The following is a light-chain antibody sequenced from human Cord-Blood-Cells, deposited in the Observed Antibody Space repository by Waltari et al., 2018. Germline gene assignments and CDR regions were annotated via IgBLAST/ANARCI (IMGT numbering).Light chain of an antibody. Sequence: NFMLTQPHSVSESPVTTITISCTPSSGSIASNYVQWYQHRPGISPTTVIYEDNQRPSGVPDRFSGSIDSSSNSASLTISGLKTEDEADYYCQSYDSSNVVFGGGTKLTVL. J-gene: IGLJ2*01. CDR2: EDN. V-gene: IGLV6-57*01. CDR1: SGSIASNY. CDR3: QSYDSSNVV.